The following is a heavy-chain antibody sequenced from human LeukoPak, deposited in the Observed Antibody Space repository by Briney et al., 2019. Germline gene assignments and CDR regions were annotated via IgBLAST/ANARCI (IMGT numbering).Heavy chain of an antibody. CDR2: ITADNGNT. CDR3: ARGGLSGSYRWTFDY. D-gene: IGHD1-26*01. V-gene: IGHV1-18*01. Sequence: ASVKVSCKASGYTFTSNGISWVRQAPGQGLEWMGWITADNGNTNYAQKVQGRVTMTIDTSTSTAYMELRSLRSDDTAVYYCARGGLSGSYRWTFDYWGQGTLVTVSS. J-gene: IGHJ4*02. CDR1: GYTFTSNG.